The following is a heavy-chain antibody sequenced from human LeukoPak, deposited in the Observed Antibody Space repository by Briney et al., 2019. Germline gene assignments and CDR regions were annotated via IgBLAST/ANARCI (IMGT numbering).Heavy chain of an antibody. Sequence: SETLSLTCTVSGGSISNYYWSWIRQPPGKGLEWIGYIYYSGSTKYNPSLKSRVTISVDTSKNQFSLKLSSVTAADTAVYYCARSGVPQRWGQGTLVTVSS. CDR2: IYYSGST. CDR1: GGSISNYY. V-gene: IGHV4-59*01. CDR3: ARSGVPQR. J-gene: IGHJ4*02. D-gene: IGHD7-27*01.